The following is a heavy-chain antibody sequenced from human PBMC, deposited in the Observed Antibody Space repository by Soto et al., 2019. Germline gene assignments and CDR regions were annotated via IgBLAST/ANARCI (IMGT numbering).Heavy chain of an antibody. Sequence: QVQLVQSGAEVKKPGSSVKVSCKASGGTFSSYTISWVRQAPGQGLEWMGRIIPILGIANYAQKFQGRVTITADKSTSTAYMELSSLRSEDTAVYYCARDPRLGYFDWLSPFDYWGQGTLVTVSS. CDR2: IIPILGIA. D-gene: IGHD3-9*01. CDR3: ARDPRLGYFDWLSPFDY. V-gene: IGHV1-69*08. J-gene: IGHJ4*02. CDR1: GGTFSSYT.